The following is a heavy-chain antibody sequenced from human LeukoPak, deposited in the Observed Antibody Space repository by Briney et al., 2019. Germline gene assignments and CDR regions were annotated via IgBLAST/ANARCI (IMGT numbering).Heavy chain of an antibody. CDR1: GYTFTGYY. Sequence: ASVKVSCKASGYTFTGYYMHWVRQAPGQGLEWMGWINPNSGGTNYAQKFQGRVTMTRDTSISTAYMELSRLRSDDTAVYYCARGEMGSYYYYMDVWGKGTTVTVSS. CDR3: ARGEMGSYYYYMDV. CDR2: INPNSGGT. J-gene: IGHJ6*03. V-gene: IGHV1-2*02. D-gene: IGHD5-24*01.